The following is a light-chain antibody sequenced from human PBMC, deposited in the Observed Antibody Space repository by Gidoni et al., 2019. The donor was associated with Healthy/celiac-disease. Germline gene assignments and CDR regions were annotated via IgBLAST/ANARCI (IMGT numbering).Light chain of an antibody. Sequence: QSALTQPRSVSGSPGQSVTLSCTGTSSDVGGYNYVSCYQQHPGKAPNLMIYDVSKRPSGVPDRFSGSKSGNTASLTISGLQAEDVADYCCCSYAGSYTFGVFGTGTKVTVL. J-gene: IGLJ1*01. V-gene: IGLV2-11*01. CDR1: SSDVGGYNY. CDR3: CSYAGSYTFGV. CDR2: DVS.